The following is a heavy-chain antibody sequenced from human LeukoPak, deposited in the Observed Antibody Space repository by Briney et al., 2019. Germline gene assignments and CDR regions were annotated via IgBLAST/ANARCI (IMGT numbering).Heavy chain of an antibody. CDR1: GFTLSSYG. J-gene: IGHJ5*02. CDR3: AKNPRSYDSSGYYYPDP. V-gene: IGHV3-33*06. D-gene: IGHD3-22*01. CDR2: IWYDGSNK. Sequence: GGYLRPYCAASGFTLSSYGMHWVRQAPGKGLEWVAVIWYDGSNKYYADSVKGRFTISRDNSKNTLYLQMNSLRAEDTAVYYCAKNPRSYDSSGYYYPDPWGQGTLVTVSS.